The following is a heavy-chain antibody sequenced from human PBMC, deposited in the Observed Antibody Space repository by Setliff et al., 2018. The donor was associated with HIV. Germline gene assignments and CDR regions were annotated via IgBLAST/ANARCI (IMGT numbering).Heavy chain of an antibody. Sequence: ASVKVSCKSSGNSFISHYIHWVRQVPGQGLDWMGIISPSDGSTVYTQKFQGRVTMTRDTSTSIVYMELGSLRSEDTAVYYCARSRVAARMDSWGQGTLVTVSS. D-gene: IGHD6-6*01. CDR2: ISPSDGST. CDR3: ARSRVAARMDS. CDR1: GNSFISHY. V-gene: IGHV1-46*01. J-gene: IGHJ4*02.